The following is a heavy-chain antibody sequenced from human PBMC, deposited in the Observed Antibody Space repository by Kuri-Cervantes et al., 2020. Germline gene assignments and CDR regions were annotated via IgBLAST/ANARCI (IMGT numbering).Heavy chain of an antibody. CDR2: MTGSVGST. J-gene: IGHJ3*02. V-gene: IGHV3-23*01. Sequence: GRSLRPSWALAAASFGGYAMSWVRHAPGKGLECVSAMTGSVGSTYYGDSVKGRFTISRDNSENTLYLQMNSLRAEDTAVYYCAKRQNFYYDLDAFDIWGQGTMVTVSS. CDR3: AKRQNFYYDLDAFDI. CDR1: AASFGGYA. D-gene: IGHD3-22*01.